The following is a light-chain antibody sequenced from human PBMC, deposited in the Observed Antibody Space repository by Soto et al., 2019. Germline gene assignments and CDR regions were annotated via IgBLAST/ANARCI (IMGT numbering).Light chain of an antibody. Sequence: QSVLTQPPSASASPGQSVTISCTGTSSDVGGYNYVSWYQQHPGKAPKLMIYEVSKRPSGVPDRFSGSKSGNTASLTVSGLQAEDEADYYCSSYAGSYVVFGGGTKLTVL. CDR1: SSDVGGYNY. CDR3: SSYAGSYVV. V-gene: IGLV2-8*01. J-gene: IGLJ2*01. CDR2: EVS.